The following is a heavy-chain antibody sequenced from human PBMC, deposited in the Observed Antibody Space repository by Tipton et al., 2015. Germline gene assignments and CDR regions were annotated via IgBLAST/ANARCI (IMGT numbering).Heavy chain of an antibody. CDR3: ARGGYYDFLSGHYYGMDV. J-gene: IGHJ6*02. D-gene: IGHD3-3*01. V-gene: IGHV4-61*01. CDR1: GDSVISRTYY. Sequence: LRLSCTVSGDSVISRTYYWSWIRQPPGKGLEWIGYIYYSGSTKYNPSLKSRVTISEDTSKTQFSLELRSVTAADTAVYYCARGGYYDFLSGHYYGMDVWGQGTTVIV. CDR2: IYYSGST.